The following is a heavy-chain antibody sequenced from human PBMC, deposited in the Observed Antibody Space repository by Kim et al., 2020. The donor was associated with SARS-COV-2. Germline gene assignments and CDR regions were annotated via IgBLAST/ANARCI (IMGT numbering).Heavy chain of an antibody. CDR2: IKQDGSEK. CDR3: ARARTIFGVVIMRYFDY. D-gene: IGHD3-3*01. Sequence: GGSLRLSCAASGFTFSSYWMSWVRQAPGKGLEWVANIKQDGSEKYYVDSVKGRFTISRDNAKNSLYLQMNSLRAEDTAVYYCARARTIFGVVIMRYFDYWGQGTLVTVSS. V-gene: IGHV3-7*01. CDR1: GFTFSSYW. J-gene: IGHJ4*02.